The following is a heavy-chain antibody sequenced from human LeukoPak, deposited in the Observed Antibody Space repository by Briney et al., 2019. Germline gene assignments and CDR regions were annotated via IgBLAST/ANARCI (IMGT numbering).Heavy chain of an antibody. D-gene: IGHD3-22*01. CDR2: ISSSSSYI. V-gene: IGHV3-21*01. J-gene: IGHJ3*02. CDR1: GFTFSSYS. Sequence: GGSLRLSCAASGFTFSSYSMNWVRQAPGQGLEWVSSISSSSSYIYYADSVKGRFTISRDNAKNSLYLQMNSLRADDTAVYYCARETPYYDSRNDAFDIWGQGTMVTVSS. CDR3: ARETPYYDSRNDAFDI.